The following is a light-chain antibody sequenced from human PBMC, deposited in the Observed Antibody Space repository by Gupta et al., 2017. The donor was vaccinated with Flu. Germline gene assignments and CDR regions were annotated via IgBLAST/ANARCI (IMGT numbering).Light chain of an antibody. J-gene: IGKJ1*01. CDR2: WAS. CDR3: QQDNDGPRT. V-gene: IGKV4-1*01. CDR1: QSSLYSSNNKNY. Sequence: DIVLTQSPDSLAVSLGERATINCKSSQSSLYSSNNKNYLAWYQQKPGQPPRLLIYWASTRESGVPDRISGSGSGTDFTLTISSLQAEDVAVYYCQQDNDGPRTFGQGTKVEVK.